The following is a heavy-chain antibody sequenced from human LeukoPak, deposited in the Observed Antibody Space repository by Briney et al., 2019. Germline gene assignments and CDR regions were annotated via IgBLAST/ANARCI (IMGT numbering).Heavy chain of an antibody. CDR3: ARDRAEVRWEGATNYYYYMDV. V-gene: IGHV4-61*02. Sequence: PSETLSLTCTVSGGSINNGGYYWSWIRQHPGKGLEWIGRIYTSGSTNYNPSLKSRVTMSVDTSKNQFSLKLSSVTAADTAVYYCARDRAEVRWEGATNYYYYMDVWGKGTTVTVSS. CDR1: GGSINNGGYY. D-gene: IGHD1-26*01. CDR2: IYTSGST. J-gene: IGHJ6*03.